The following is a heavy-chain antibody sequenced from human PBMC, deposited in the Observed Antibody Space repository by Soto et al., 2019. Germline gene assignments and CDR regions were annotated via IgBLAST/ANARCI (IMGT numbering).Heavy chain of an antibody. V-gene: IGHV3-21*01. D-gene: IGHD5-12*01. CDR3: ARVDEVDIYEWLRSGYYYYMDV. Sequence: GGSLRLSCAASGFTFSSYSMNWVRQAPGKGLEWVSSISSSSSYIYYADSVKGRFTISRDNAKNSLYLQMNSLRAEDTAVYYCARVDEVDIYEWLRSGYYYYMDVWGKGTTVTVSS. J-gene: IGHJ6*03. CDR2: ISSSSSYI. CDR1: GFTFSSYS.